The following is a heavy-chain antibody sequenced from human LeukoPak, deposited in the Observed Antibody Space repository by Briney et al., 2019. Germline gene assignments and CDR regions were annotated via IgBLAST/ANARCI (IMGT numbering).Heavy chain of an antibody. CDR3: ARDRGGGRPGWYNGMDV. CDR1: GYTFTGYY. J-gene: IGHJ6*02. Sequence: ASVKVSCKASGYTFTGYYMHWMRQAPGQGLEWMGWINPNSGGTNYAQKFQGRVTMTRDTSISTAYMELSRLRSDDTAVYYCARDRGGGRPGWYNGMDVWGQGTTVIVSS. D-gene: IGHD1-26*01. CDR2: INPNSGGT. V-gene: IGHV1-2*02.